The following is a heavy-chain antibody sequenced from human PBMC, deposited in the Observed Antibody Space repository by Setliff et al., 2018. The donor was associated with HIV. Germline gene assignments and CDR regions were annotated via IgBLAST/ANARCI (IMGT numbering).Heavy chain of an antibody. V-gene: IGHV1-8*01. CDR3: ARGKGVGGVIITGGLDV. D-gene: IGHD3-10*01. CDR2: MNPNSGVS. CDR1: GHTFTNYD. J-gene: IGHJ6*02. Sequence: GASVKVSCKPPGHTFTNYDIHWMRRAPGQGPEWMGWMNPNSGVSGYALKFHDRVTMTRDTSITTLYMELSSLTSEDTAVYYCARGKGVGGVIITGGLDVWGQGTTVTVSS.